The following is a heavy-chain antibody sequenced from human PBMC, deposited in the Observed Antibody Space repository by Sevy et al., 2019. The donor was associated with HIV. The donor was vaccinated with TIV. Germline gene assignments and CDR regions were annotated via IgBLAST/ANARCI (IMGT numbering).Heavy chain of an antibody. CDR3: AKDMVDCSGGTCYSGAVSPFES. J-gene: IGHJ4*02. CDR2: VSYDGADK. Sequence: GGSLRLSCAASGFIFNNYDMYWIRQAPGKGLEWVATVSYDGADKDYADIVKGLFTSSRDSARSMLYLQMSSLRPEDTGVYFCAKDMVDCSGGTCYSGAVSPFESWGQGTLVTVSS. V-gene: IGHV3-30*18. CDR1: GFIFNNYD. D-gene: IGHD2-15*01.